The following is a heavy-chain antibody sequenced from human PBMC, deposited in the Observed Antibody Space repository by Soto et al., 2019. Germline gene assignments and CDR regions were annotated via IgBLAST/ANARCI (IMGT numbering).Heavy chain of an antibody. CDR2: IRSKANSYAT. D-gene: IGHD2-2*01. Sequence: SLRLSCAASGFTYSGSAMHWVRQASGKGLEWVGRIRSKANSYATAYAASVKGRFTISRDDSKNTAYLQMNSLKTEDTAVYYCTRVVPAAIGMDVWGQGTTVTVSS. J-gene: IGHJ6*02. CDR3: TRVVPAAIGMDV. CDR1: GFTYSGSA. V-gene: IGHV3-73*01.